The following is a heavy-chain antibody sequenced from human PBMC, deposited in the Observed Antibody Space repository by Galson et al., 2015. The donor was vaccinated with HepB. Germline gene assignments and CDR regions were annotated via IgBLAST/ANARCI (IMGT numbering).Heavy chain of an antibody. V-gene: IGHV6-1*01. CDR1: GDSVSSNSAA. Sequence: CAISGDSVSSNSAAWNWIRQSPSRGLEWLGRTYYRSKWYNDYAVSVKSRITINPDTSKNQFSLQLNSVTPEDTAVYYCARALTSGGWYFHAFDIWGQGTMVTVSS. CDR2: TYYRSKWYN. CDR3: ARALTSGGWYFHAFDI. D-gene: IGHD6-19*01. J-gene: IGHJ3*02.